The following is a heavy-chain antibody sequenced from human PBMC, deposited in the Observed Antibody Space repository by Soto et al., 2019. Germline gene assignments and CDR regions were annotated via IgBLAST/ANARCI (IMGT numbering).Heavy chain of an antibody. V-gene: IGHV4-59*01. CDR2: SYYSGST. J-gene: IGHJ4*02. CDR1: GGSISSYY. CDR3: ARVIWSGYYLYYFYY. Sequence: SETLSLTCTVSGGSISSYYWSWIRQPPGKGLEWIGYSYYSGSTNYNPSLKSRVTISVDTSKNQFSLKLSSVTAADTAVYYCARVIWSGYYLYYFYYWGQGTLVTVSS. D-gene: IGHD3-3*01.